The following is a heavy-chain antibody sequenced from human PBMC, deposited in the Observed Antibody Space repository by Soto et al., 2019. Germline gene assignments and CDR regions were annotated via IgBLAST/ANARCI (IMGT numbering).Heavy chain of an antibody. Sequence: LSLTCTVSGGSISSYYWSWIRQPPGKGLEWIGYIYYSGSTNYNPSLKSRVTISVDTSKNQFSLKLSSVTAADTAVYYCARGSTGFYSKLSGMDVWGQGTTVTVSS. D-gene: IGHD4-4*01. J-gene: IGHJ6*02. CDR1: GGSISSYY. CDR2: IYYSGST. CDR3: ARGSTGFYSKLSGMDV. V-gene: IGHV4-59*01.